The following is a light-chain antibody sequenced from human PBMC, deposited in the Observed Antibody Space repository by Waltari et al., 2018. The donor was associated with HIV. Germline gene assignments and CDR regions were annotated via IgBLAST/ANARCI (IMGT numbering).Light chain of an antibody. J-gene: IGLJ2*01. CDR1: SSDVGGYNY. V-gene: IGLV2-14*01. CDR3: SSYTSSSTLV. Sequence: QSALTQPASVSGSPGQSITISCTGTSSDVGGYNYVSWYQHHPGKAPTLMIYEVRNRPSGVSNRFSGSKSGNTASLTISGLQAEDEGDYYCSSYTSSSTLVFGGGTKLTVL. CDR2: EVR.